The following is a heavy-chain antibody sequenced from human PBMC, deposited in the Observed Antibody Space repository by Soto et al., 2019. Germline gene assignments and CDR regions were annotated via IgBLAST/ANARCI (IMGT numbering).Heavy chain of an antibody. CDR3: ARDGASDSRTRGNWFDP. D-gene: IGHD2-21*02. V-gene: IGHV1-18*01. CDR2: ISPYNGNT. J-gene: IGHJ5*02. CDR1: GCTFITYG. Sequence: QVQLVQSGVEVKKPGASVKVSCKASGCTFITYGISWLRQAPGQGPEWMGWISPYNGNTNYAQRVQGRVTMTTDTSTSTAYMELRSLRSDDTAVYYCARDGASDSRTRGNWFDPWGQGTLVTVSS.